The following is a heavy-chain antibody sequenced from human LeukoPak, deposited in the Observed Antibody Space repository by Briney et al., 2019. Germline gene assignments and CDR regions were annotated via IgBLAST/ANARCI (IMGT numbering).Heavy chain of an antibody. CDR1: GGSISSGSYY. V-gene: IGHV4-61*02. J-gene: IGHJ6*03. CDR2: IYTSGST. CDR3: ARASSYSSSWYVYYYYYYMDV. Sequence: SQTLSLTCTVSGGSISSGSYYWSWIRQPAGKGLEWIGRIYTSGSTNYNPSLKSRVTISVDTSKNQFSLKLSSVTAADTAVYYCARASSYSSSWYVYYYYYYMDVWGKGTTVTISS. D-gene: IGHD6-13*01.